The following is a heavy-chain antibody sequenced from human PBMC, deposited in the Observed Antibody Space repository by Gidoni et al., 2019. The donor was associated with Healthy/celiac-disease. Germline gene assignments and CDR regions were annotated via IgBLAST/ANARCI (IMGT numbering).Heavy chain of an antibody. CDR1: GFPFSTDG. CDR3: AKDLVRASTPEYYFDY. D-gene: IGHD3-10*02. V-gene: IGHV3-30*18. CDR2: ISYDGSNK. J-gene: IGHJ4*02. Sequence: QVQLVESGGGVVQPGRSLRLSWAASGFPFSTDGMHWVRQAPGKGLEWVAVISYDGSNKYYADSVKGRFTISRDNSKNTLYLQMNSLRAEDTAVYYCAKDLVRASTPEYYFDYWGQGTLVTVSS.